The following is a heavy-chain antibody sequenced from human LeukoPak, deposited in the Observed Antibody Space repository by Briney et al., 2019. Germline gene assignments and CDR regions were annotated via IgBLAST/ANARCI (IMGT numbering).Heavy chain of an antibody. J-gene: IGHJ6*03. CDR3: AREGSSSSLSREGHYYHYYYMDV. Sequence: ASVKVSCKASGGTFSSYAISWVRQAPGQGLEWMGGIIPIFGTANYAQKFQGRVTITTDESTRTAYMELSSLRSEDTAVYYCAREGSSSSLSREGHYYHYYYMDVWGQRDHGHRLL. V-gene: IGHV1-69*05. CDR1: GGTFSSYA. CDR2: IIPIFGTA. D-gene: IGHD6-6*01.